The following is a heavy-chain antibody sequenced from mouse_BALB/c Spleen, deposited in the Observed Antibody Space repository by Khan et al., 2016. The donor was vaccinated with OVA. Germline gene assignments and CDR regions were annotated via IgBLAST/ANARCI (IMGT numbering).Heavy chain of an antibody. CDR1: GYTFTDYS. CDR2: ISTDSVNT. J-gene: IGHJ2*01. CDR3: AIRDYFDY. Sequence: QVQLQQPGPELVRSGVSVKISCKGFGYTFTDYSMHWVKQSLAKSLEWIGVISTDSVNTNYNQKFKGKATLTVDKSSSTAYMELARMTSEDSAIYYCAIRDYFDYWGQGTTLTVSS. V-gene: IGHV1S137*01.